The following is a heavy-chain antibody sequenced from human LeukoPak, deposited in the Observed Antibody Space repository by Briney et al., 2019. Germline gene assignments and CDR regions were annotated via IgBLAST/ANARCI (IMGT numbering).Heavy chain of an antibody. J-gene: IGHJ4*02. CDR2: ISGSGGST. D-gene: IGHD6-19*01. CDR3: ASRPVAGIDY. V-gene: IGHV3-23*01. CDR1: GFTFSSYA. Sequence: PRGSLRLSCAASGFTFSSYAMSWVRQAPGKGLEWVSAISGSGGSTYYADSVKGRFTISRDNSKNTLYLQMNSLRAEDTAVYYCASRPVAGIDYWGQGTLVTVSS.